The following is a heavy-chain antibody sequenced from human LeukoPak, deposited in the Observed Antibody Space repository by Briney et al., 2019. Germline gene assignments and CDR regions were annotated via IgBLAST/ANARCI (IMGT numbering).Heavy chain of an antibody. CDR3: ARVFHDSSGYYPYYFDY. CDR1: GYTFTNYY. Sequence: ASVKVSCKASGYTFTNYYIHWVRQAPGQGLEWMGIINPSGGSTSYVQKFQGRVTMTRDTSTSTVYMELSSLRSDDTAVYYCARVFHDSSGYYPYYFDYWGQGTLVTVSS. V-gene: IGHV1-46*01. D-gene: IGHD3-22*01. J-gene: IGHJ4*02. CDR2: INPSGGST.